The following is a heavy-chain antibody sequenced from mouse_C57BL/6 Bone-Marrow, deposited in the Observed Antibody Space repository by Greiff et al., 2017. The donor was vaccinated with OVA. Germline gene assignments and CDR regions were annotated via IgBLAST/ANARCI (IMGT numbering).Heavy chain of an antibody. CDR3: ARGGGLLRGYYSRDY. CDR2: ISSGGSYT. J-gene: IGHJ4*01. CDR1: GFTFSSYG. V-gene: IGHV5-6*01. Sequence: EVHLVESGGDLVKPGGSLKLSCAASGFTFSSYGMSWVRQTPDKRLEWVATISSGGSYTYYPDSVKGRFTISRDNAKNTLYLQMSSLKSEDTAMYYCARGGGLLRGYYSRDYWGQETPHTASS. D-gene: IGHD1-1*01.